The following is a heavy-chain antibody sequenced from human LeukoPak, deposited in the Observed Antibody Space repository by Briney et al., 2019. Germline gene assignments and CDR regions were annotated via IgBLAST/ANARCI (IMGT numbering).Heavy chain of an antibody. J-gene: IGHJ4*02. Sequence: GGSLRLSCAASGFTVSNNYMSWVRQAPGKGLEWVSIIYSGGDTYYSDSVKGRFTISRDNSRNTVYLQMNSLRAEGTAVYYCARYCSDGNCYGSFDYWGQGTLVTVSS. CDR2: IYSGGDT. CDR3: ARYCSDGNCYGSFDY. D-gene: IGHD2-15*01. V-gene: IGHV3-53*01. CDR1: GFTVSNNY.